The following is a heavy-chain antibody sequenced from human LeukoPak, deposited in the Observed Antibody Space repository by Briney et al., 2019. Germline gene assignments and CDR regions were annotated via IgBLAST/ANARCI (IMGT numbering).Heavy chain of an antibody. J-gene: IGHJ4*02. D-gene: IGHD2-21*02. CDR2: ISSSSSYI. CDR3: ARTVGDYTPGGFDY. Sequence: PGGSLRLSCAASGFTFSSYSMNWVRQAPGKGLEWVLSISSSSSYIYYADSVKGRFTISRDNAKNSLYLQMNSLRAEDTAVYYCARTVGDYTPGGFDYWGQGTLVTVSS. V-gene: IGHV3-21*01. CDR1: GFTFSSYS.